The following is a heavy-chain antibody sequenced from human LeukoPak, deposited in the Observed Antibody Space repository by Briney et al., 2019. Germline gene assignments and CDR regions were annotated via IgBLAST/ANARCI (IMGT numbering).Heavy chain of an antibody. CDR3: ARESPQTGIAAAGTSHFDY. V-gene: IGHV4-61*02. Sequence: SEILSLTCTVSGGSISSGSYYWSWIRQPAGKGLEWIGRIYTSGSTNYNPSLKSRVTISVDTSKNQFSLKLSSVTAADTAVYYCARESPQTGIAAAGTSHFDYWGQGTLVTVSS. D-gene: IGHD6-13*01. CDR1: GGSISSGSYY. CDR2: IYTSGST. J-gene: IGHJ4*02.